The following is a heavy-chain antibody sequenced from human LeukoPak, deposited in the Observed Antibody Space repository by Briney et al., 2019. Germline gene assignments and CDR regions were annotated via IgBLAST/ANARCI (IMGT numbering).Heavy chain of an antibody. CDR2: ISGSGGST. D-gene: IGHD3-22*01. V-gene: IGHV3-23*01. Sequence: GGSLRLSCAASGFTFSSYGMSWVRQAPGKGLEWVSAISGSGGSTYYADSVKGRFTISRDNSKNTLYLQMNSLRAEDTAVYYCAKVDYYDSSGYYYGYLDYWGQGTLVTVSS. J-gene: IGHJ4*02. CDR3: AKVDYYDSSGYYYGYLDY. CDR1: GFTFSSYG.